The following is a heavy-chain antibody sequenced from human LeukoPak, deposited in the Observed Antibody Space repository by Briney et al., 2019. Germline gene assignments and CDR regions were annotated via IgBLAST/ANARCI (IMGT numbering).Heavy chain of an antibody. CDR3: AKVAPVTTVTIYSDY. J-gene: IGHJ4*02. D-gene: IGHD4-17*01. V-gene: IGHV3-23*01. Sequence: SGGSLRLSCAASGFTFSNYPTSWVRQAPGKGLEWVSAISGSGGSTYYAGSVKGRFTISRDNSMNTLYLQMNSLGAEDTAVYYCAKVAPVTTVTIYSDYWGQGTLVTVSS. CDR2: ISGSGGST. CDR1: GFTFSNYP.